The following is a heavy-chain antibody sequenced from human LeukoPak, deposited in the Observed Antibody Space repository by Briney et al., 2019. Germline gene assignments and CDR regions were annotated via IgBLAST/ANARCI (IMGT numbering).Heavy chain of an antibody. CDR2: ISYDGSNK. Sequence: PGGSLRLSCAASGFTFSSYAMHWVRQAPGKGLEWVAVISYDGSNKYYADSVRGRFTISRDNSKNTLNLQMNSLRAEDTAVYYCARDREKGGSGSKFDYWGQGTLVTVSS. CDR1: GFTFSSYA. J-gene: IGHJ4*02. V-gene: IGHV3-30*04. D-gene: IGHD3-10*01. CDR3: ARDREKGGSGSKFDY.